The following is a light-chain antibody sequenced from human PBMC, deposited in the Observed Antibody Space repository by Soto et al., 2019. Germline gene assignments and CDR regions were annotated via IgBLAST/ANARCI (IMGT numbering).Light chain of an antibody. V-gene: IGKV3-15*01. CDR1: QSVSSN. CDR2: AAS. J-gene: IGKJ5*01. CDR3: QHYNNWPPIT. Sequence: EIVMTQSPATLSVSPGERVSLSYRVSQSVSSNLAWYQQKPGQAPRLLIYAASTRASGIPVRFSGSGSGTEFTLTIGSLQSEDFAVYYCQHYNNWPPITFGQGTRL.